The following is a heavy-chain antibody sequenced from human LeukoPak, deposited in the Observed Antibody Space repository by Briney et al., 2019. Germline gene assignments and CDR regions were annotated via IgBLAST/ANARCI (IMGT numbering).Heavy chain of an antibody. V-gene: IGHV4-59*08. CDR2: IYYSGST. CDR3: ARTRRSWFDP. D-gene: IGHD1-14*01. Sequence: SPSETLSLTCTVSGGSISSYYWSWIRQPPGKGLEWIGYIYYSGSTNYNPSLKSRVTISVDTSKNQFSLKLSSVTAADTAVYYCARTRRSWFDPWGQGTLVTVSS. J-gene: IGHJ5*02. CDR1: GGSISSYY.